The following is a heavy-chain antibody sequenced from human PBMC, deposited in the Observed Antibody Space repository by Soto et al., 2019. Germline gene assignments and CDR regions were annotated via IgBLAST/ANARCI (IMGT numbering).Heavy chain of an antibody. J-gene: IGHJ6*02. V-gene: IGHV3-23*01. CDR1: GFTFSSYA. CDR2: ISGSGGST. CDR3: AKGGIQLWLPPRHYGMDV. Sequence: HPGGSLRLSCAASGFTFSSYAMSWVRQAPGKGLEWVSAISGSGGSTYYADSVKGRFTISRDNSKNTLYLQMNSLRAEDTAVYYCAKGGIQLWLPPRHYGMDVWGQGTTVTVSS. D-gene: IGHD5-18*01.